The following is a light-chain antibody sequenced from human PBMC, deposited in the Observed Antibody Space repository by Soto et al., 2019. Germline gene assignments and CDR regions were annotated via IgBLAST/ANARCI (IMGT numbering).Light chain of an antibody. CDR2: EVS. CDR3: SSYRRGNTAYV. J-gene: IGLJ1*01. CDR1: INDIGAYNF. V-gene: IGLV2-14*03. Sequence: QSVLTQPSSLSGSPGQSITISCTGTINDIGAYNFVSWYQQHPGKAPQLIIYEVSERPSGVSYRLSGSKSGNTASLTISGLQSEDEADYYCSSYRRGNTAYVFGTGTKVTVL.